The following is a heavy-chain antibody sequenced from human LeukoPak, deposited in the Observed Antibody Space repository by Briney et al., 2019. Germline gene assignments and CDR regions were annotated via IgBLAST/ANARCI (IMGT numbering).Heavy chain of an antibody. CDR1: GFTFSSYA. CDR3: ARASDY. Sequence: GGSLRLSCAASGFTFSSYAMHWVRQAPGKGLEWVAVISYDGSNKYYADSVKGRFTISRDNSKNTLYLQMNSLRAEDTAVYYCARASDYWGQGTLVTVS. V-gene: IGHV3-30*04. CDR2: ISYDGSNK. J-gene: IGHJ4*02.